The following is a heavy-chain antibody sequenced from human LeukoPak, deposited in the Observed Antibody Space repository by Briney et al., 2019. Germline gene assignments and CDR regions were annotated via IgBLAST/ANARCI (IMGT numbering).Heavy chain of an antibody. V-gene: IGHV4-39*01. CDR2: IYYSGST. CDR1: GGSISSYY. CDR3: ARRSRARTFDY. D-gene: IGHD2-2*01. Sequence: SETLSLTCTVSGGSISSYYWGWIRQPPGKGLEWIGSIYYSGSTYYNPSLKSRVTISVDTCKNQFSLKLSSVTAADTAVYYCARRSRARTFDYWGQGTLVTVPS. J-gene: IGHJ4*02.